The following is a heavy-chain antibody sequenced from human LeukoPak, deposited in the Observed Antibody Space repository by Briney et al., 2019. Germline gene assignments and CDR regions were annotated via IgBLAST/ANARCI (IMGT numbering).Heavy chain of an antibody. CDR2: IRSKAYGGTT. Sequence: SWVRQAPGKGLEWVGFIRSKAYGGTTEYAASVKGRFTISRDDSKSIAYLQMNSLKTEDTAVYYCTRVGGVDIVVVPAENYFDYWGQGTLVTVSS. J-gene: IGHJ4*02. CDR3: TRVGGVDIVVVPAENYFDY. D-gene: IGHD2-2*01. V-gene: IGHV3-49*02.